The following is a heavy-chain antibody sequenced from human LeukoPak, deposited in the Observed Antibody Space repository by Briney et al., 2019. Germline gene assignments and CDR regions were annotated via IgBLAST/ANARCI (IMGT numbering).Heavy chain of an antibody. V-gene: IGHV1-69*13. D-gene: IGHD6-13*01. CDR1: GGTFSSYA. CDR3: ASGDSSSSTPTRGWFDP. CDR2: IIPIFGTA. Sequence: VASVKVSCKASGGTFSSYAISWVRQATGQGLEWMGGIIPIFGTANYAQKFQGRVTITADESTSTAYMELSSLRSEDTAVYYCASGDSSSSTPTRGWFDPWGQGTLVTVSS. J-gene: IGHJ5*02.